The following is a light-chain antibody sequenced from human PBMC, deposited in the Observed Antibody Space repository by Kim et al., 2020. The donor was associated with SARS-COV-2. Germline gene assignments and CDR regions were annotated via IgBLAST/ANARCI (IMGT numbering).Light chain of an antibody. V-gene: IGKV3-15*01. J-gene: IGKJ1*01. CDR2: DAS. CDR1: QSVNSN. Sequence: ETVMTQSPATLSASPGEGATLSCRASQSVNSNLAWYQQKPGQAPRFLIYDASSRATGIPARFSGGGSGTDFTLAISSLQSEDFAVYYCLQYNNWPWTFGQGTKVEIK. CDR3: LQYNNWPWT.